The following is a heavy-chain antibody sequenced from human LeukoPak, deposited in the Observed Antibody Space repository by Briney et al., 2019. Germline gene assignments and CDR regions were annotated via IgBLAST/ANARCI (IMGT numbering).Heavy chain of an antibody. CDR3: AKESTVTPGNVNWFDS. D-gene: IGHD4-17*01. CDR2: ISGSGGST. J-gene: IGHJ5*01. Sequence: GGSLRLSCAASGFTFSSYEMSWVRQAPGKGLEWVSTISGSGGSTYYADSVKGRFTISRDNSKNTLYLQMKSLRAEDTAVYYCAKESTVTPGNVNWFDSWGQGTLVTVSS. V-gene: IGHV3-23*01. CDR1: GFTFSSYE.